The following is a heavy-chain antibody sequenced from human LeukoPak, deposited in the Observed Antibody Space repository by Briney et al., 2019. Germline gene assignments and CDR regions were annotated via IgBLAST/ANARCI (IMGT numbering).Heavy chain of an antibody. CDR1: GYTFTSYA. D-gene: IGHD1-1*01. Sequence: VASVKVSCKASGYTFTSYAMHWVRQAPGQRLEWMGWINAGNGNTKYSQKFQGRVTITRDTSASTAYMELGSLRSEDTAVYYCASNVQLDAFDIWGQGTMVTVSS. CDR2: INAGNGNT. CDR3: ASNVQLDAFDI. J-gene: IGHJ3*02. V-gene: IGHV1-3*01.